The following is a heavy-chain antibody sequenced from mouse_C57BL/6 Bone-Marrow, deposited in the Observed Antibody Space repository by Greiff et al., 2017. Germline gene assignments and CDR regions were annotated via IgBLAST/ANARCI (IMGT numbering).Heavy chain of an antibody. CDR2: INPSTGGT. D-gene: IGHD2-3*01. CDR1: GYSFTGYY. CDR3: ARDGYYVYFDY. J-gene: IGHJ2*01. Sequence: EVQLQQSGPELVKPGASVKISCKASGYSFTGYYMNWVKQSPEKSLEWIGEINPSTGGTTYNQKFKAKATLTVDKSSSTAYMQLKSLTSEDSAVYYCARDGYYVYFDYWGQGTTLTVSS. V-gene: IGHV1-42*01.